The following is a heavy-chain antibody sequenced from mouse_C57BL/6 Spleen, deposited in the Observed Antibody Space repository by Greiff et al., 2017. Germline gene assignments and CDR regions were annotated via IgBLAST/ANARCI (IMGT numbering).Heavy chain of an antibody. CDR2: IYPGSGST. V-gene: IGHV1-55*01. J-gene: IGHJ4*01. CDR3: SRSVTRVVAAGDYAMDY. Sequence: VQLQQPGAELVKPGASVKMSCKASGYTFTSYWITWVKQRPGQGLEWIGDIYPGSGSTNYNEKFKSKATLTVDTSSSTAYMQLSSLTSEDSAVYYCSRSVTRVVAAGDYAMDYWGQGTSVTVSS. D-gene: IGHD1-1*01. CDR1: GYTFTSYW.